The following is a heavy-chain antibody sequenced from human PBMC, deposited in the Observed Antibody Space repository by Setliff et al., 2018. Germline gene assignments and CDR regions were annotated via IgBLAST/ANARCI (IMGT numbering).Heavy chain of an antibody. V-gene: IGHV4-59*01. CDR3: ARCSGSYDAFDI. CDR2: IYYSGST. J-gene: IGHJ3*02. D-gene: IGHD1-26*01. Sequence: PSETLSLTCTVSGGSISSYYWSWIRQPPGKGLEWIGYIYYSGSTNYNPSLKSRVTISVDTSKNQFSLKLSSVIAADTAVYYCARCSGSYDAFDIWGQGTMVTVSS. CDR1: GGSISSYY.